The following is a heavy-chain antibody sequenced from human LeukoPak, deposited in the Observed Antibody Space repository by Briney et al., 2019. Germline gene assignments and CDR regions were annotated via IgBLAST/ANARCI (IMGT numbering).Heavy chain of an antibody. CDR3: ARTPTF. J-gene: IGHJ4*02. Sequence: PSETPSLTCTVSGGSIGNYYWSWIRQPPGNGLEWIGYVYSYETTKYNPSLKSRVTISVDTSNNQFSLNLTSVTAADTAVYYCARTPTFWGQGILVTVSS. V-gene: IGHV4-59*01. CDR1: GGSIGNYY. CDR2: VYSYETT.